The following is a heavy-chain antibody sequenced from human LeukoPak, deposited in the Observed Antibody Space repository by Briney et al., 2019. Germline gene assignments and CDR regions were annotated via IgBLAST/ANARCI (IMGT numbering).Heavy chain of an antibody. CDR2: ISGEGTGT. V-gene: IGHV3-43*02. D-gene: IGHD5-18*01. J-gene: IGHJ5*02. CDR3: AKDIGRYTYGAS. CDR1: GFTFDNST. Sequence: GGSLRLSCAASGFTFDNSTMHWVRQAPGKGLEWVSLISGEGTGTYYADSLKDRFTISRDNSKNSLYLQMNGLRTEDTALYYCAKDIGRYTYGASWGQGTLVTVSS.